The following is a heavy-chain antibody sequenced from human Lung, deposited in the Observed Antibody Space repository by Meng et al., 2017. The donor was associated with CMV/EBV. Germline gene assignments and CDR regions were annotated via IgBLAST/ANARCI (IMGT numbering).Heavy chain of an antibody. J-gene: IGHJ3*01. V-gene: IGHV5-51*01. CDR3: ARLFDSSTSIYYEGLDALDF. CDR2: IYPADSDA. Sequence: GEXXKISCKASGYTFTTYWIGWVRQMPGRGLEWMGIIYPADSDARYSPSFQGRVTISVDKSISTAYLQWSSLKASDTDMYYCARLFDSSTSIYYEGLDALDFWXQGTVVTVSS. D-gene: IGHD2-2*01. CDR1: GYTFTTYW.